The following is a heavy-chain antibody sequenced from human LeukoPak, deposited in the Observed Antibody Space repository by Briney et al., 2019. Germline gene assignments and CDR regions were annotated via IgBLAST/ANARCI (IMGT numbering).Heavy chain of an antibody. V-gene: IGHV1-2*02. J-gene: IGHJ3*02. CDR2: INPNSGGT. CDR1: GYTFTGYY. Sequence: ASVKVSCKASGYTFTGYYMHWVRQAPGQGLEWMGWINPNSGGTTYAQKFQGRVTMTRDTSISTAYMELSRLRSDDTAVYYCARDLYYYDSSGYFFLGEIGGDAFDIWGQGTMVTVSS. CDR3: ARDLYYYDSSGYFFLGEIGGDAFDI. D-gene: IGHD3-22*01.